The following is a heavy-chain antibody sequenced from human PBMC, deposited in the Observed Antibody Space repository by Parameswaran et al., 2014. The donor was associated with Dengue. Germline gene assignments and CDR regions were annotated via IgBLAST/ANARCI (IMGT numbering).Heavy chain of an antibody. Sequence: VRQMPGKGLEWVSSISSSSSYIYYADSVKGRFTISRDNAKNSLYLQMNSLRAEDTAVYYCARDGGYCSGGSCYFYGMDVWGQGTTVTVSS. J-gene: IGHJ6*02. V-gene: IGHV3-21*01. CDR2: ISSSSSYI. D-gene: IGHD2-15*01. CDR3: ARDGGYCSGGSCYFYGMDV.